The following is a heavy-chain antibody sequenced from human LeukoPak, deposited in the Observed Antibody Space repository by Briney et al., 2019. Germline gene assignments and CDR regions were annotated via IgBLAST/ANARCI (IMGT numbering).Heavy chain of an antibody. V-gene: IGHV1-18*01. D-gene: IGHD2-2*01. CDR2: ISAYNGNT. CDR3: ARSRDRVEVPAPFDY. J-gene: IGHJ4*02. Sequence: ASVKVSCKASGYTFTSYGISWVRQAPGQGLEWMGWISAYNGNTNYAQKLQGRVTMTTDTSTSTAYMELRSLRSDDTAVYYCARSRDRVEVPAPFDYWGQGTLVTVSS. CDR1: GYTFTSYG.